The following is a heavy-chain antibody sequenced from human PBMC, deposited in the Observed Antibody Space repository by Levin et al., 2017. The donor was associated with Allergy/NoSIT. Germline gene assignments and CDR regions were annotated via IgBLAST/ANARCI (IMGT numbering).Heavy chain of an antibody. CDR1: GFTFSSCA. CDR2: ISSDGSNK. J-gene: IGHJ4*02. D-gene: IGHD5-12*01. V-gene: IGHV3-30*18. Sequence: GESLKISCAASGFTFSSCAMHWVRQAPGKGLEWVAVISSDGSNKYYADSVKGRFTISRDDSKNTLYLQMNSLRGEDTAVYYCAKASGWLRFALDYWGQGTLVTVSS. CDR3: AKASGWLRFALDY.